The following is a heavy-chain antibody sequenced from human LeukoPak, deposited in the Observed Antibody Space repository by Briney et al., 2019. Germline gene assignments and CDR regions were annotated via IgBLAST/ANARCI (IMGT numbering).Heavy chain of an antibody. CDR2: ISSSGSTI. J-gene: IGHJ6*02. V-gene: IGHV3-11*01. CDR1: GFTFSDYY. Sequence: GGSLRLSCAASGFTFSDYYMSWIRPAPGKGLEWVSYISSSGSTIYYADSVKGRFTNSRDNAKNSLYLQMNSLRAEDTAVYYCAREDYYYGMDVWGQGTTVTVSS. CDR3: AREDYYYGMDV.